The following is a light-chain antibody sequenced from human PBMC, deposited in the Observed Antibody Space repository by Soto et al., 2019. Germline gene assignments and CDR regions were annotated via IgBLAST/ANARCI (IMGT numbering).Light chain of an antibody. J-gene: IGLJ2*01. Sequence: QSALTQPPSASGSPGQSVTISCTGTSSDVGGYDYVSWYQQHPGKAPKLMIYEVSKRPSGVPDRFSGSKSGNTASLTVSGLQAEDEGEYYCSSYAGSNILVFGGGTKLTVL. CDR2: EVS. CDR1: SSDVGGYDY. V-gene: IGLV2-8*01. CDR3: SSYAGSNILV.